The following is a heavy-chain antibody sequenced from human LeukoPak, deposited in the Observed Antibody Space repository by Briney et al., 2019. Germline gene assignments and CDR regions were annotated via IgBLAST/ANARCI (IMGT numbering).Heavy chain of an antibody. Sequence: GGPLRLSCAASGFTFSSYWMHWVRQAPGKGLEWVAVISYDGSNKYYADSVKGRFTISRDNSKNTLYLQMNSLRPEDTAVYYCAKSRHPYNWNDGAFFDYWGQGTLVTVSS. J-gene: IGHJ4*02. CDR3: AKSRHPYNWNDGAFFDY. V-gene: IGHV3-30*18. CDR2: ISYDGSNK. CDR1: GFTFSSYW. D-gene: IGHD1-20*01.